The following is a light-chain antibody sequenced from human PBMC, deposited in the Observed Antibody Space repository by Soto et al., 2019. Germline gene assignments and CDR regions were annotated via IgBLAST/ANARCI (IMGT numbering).Light chain of an antibody. CDR3: CSYAGTYTYV. CDR2: DVN. J-gene: IGLJ1*01. Sequence: QSVLTQPRSVSGSPGQSVTISCTGTSSDVGGYNYVSWYQQYPGKAPKVMVYDVNKRPSGVPDRFSGSKSGNTASLTISGLQADDEADYYCCSYAGTYTYVFGTGTKVTVL. V-gene: IGLV2-11*01. CDR1: SSDVGGYNY.